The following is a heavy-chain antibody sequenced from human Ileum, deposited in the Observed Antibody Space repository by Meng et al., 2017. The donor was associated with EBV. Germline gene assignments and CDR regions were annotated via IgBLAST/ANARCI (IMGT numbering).Heavy chain of an antibody. V-gene: IGHV4-4*02. Sequence: QVQLQESGPGLVKPSEXLSLTCAVSGDSISNTDWWSWVRQPPGKGLEWIGEFHHSGSTNYSPSLKSRVTISVDMSKNQFSVQLSSVTAADTAMYYCARNGYYAIDLWGQGTLVTVSS. CDR3: ARNGYYAIDL. CDR2: FHHSGST. D-gene: IGHD2-8*01. CDR1: GDSISNTDW. J-gene: IGHJ4*02.